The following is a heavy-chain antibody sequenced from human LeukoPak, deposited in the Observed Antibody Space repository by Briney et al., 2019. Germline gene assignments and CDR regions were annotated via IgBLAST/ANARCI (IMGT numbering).Heavy chain of an antibody. V-gene: IGHV5-51*01. CDR3: ARRTDCSDGSCSSGGGRLYYMDV. CDR2: IYPGDSDI. CDR1: GYSSTRYW. D-gene: IGHD2-15*01. Sequence: GESLKISCKGSGYSSTRYWIGWVRQMPGKGLEWMGIIYPGDSDIRYSPSFQGQVTISADKSISTAYLQWSSLKASDTAMYYRARRTDCSDGSCSSGGGRLYYMDVWGKGTTVTVSS. J-gene: IGHJ6*03.